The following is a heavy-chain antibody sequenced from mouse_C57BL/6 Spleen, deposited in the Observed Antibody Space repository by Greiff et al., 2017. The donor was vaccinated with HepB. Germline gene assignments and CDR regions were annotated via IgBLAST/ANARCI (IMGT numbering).Heavy chain of an antibody. D-gene: IGHD2-4*01. CDR1: GYTFTSYW. CDR3: ARAVGLRQAMDY. J-gene: IGHJ4*01. CDR2: IHPNSGST. V-gene: IGHV1-64*01. Sequence: QVHVKQSGAELVKPGASVKLSCKASGYTFTSYWMHWVKQRPGQGLEWIGMIHPNSGSTNYNEKFKSKATLTVEKSSSTAYMQLSSLTSEDSAVYYCARAVGLRQAMDYWGQGTSVTVSS.